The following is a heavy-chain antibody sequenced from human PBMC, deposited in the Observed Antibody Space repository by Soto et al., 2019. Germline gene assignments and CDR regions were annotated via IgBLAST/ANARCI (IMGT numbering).Heavy chain of an antibody. CDR2: IYSSRST. Sequence: QVQLQESGPGLLRPSETLSLTCTVSGGSISNYNWHWIRQSAGKGLEWMWRIYSSRSTNYHPSLKRRVIMSVYTSKYQSSLRLSPGTAADTVMYYYARERSYQLTGDDALDIWGLGTMVTVSS. CDR3: ARERSYQLTGDDALDI. D-gene: IGHD2-8*02. J-gene: IGHJ3*02. V-gene: IGHV4-4*07. CDR1: GGSISNYN.